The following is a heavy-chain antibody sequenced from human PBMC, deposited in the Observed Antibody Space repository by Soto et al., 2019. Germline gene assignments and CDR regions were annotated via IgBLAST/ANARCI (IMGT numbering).Heavy chain of an antibody. CDR3: ARLGAMVPFDY. D-gene: IGHD5-18*01. CDR1: GGSISSGGYY. J-gene: IGHJ4*02. V-gene: IGHV4-31*03. CDR2: IYYGGRT. Sequence: QVQLQESGPGLVKPSQTLSLTCTVSGGSISSGGYYWSWIRKHPGKGLEWLGYIYYGGRTYYNPSLKSRVTISVHTSKNQCSVKLVSVTAADTAVYYCARLGAMVPFDYWGQGTLVTVSS.